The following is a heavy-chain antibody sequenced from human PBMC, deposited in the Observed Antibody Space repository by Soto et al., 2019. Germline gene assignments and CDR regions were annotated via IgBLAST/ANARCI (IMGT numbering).Heavy chain of an antibody. J-gene: IGHJ3*02. CDR1: GYTFTSYD. V-gene: IGHV1-8*01. CDR3: ARGRGYCISTSCYANAFDI. CDR2: MNPNSGNT. Sequence: ASVKVSCKASGYTFTSYDINWVRQATGQGLEWMGWMNPNSGNTGYAQKFQGRVTMTRNTSISTAYMELSSLRSEDTAVYYCARGRGYCISTSCYANAFDIWGQGTMVTVSS. D-gene: IGHD2-2*01.